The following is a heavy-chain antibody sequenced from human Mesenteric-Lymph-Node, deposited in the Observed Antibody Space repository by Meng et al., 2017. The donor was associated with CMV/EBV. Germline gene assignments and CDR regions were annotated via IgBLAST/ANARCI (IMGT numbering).Heavy chain of an antibody. CDR1: GYTFTSYG. CDR2: ISSYSGTT. J-gene: IGHJ4*02. Sequence: ASVKVSCKASGYTFTSYGISWVRQAPGQGLEWMGWISSYSGTTKYAQKLQGRVTMTTDTSTSTAYMELRSLRSDDTAMYYCARDRVQGVVIAAIRQSPFDFWGQGTLVTVSS. CDR3: ARDRVQGVVIAAIRQSPFDF. D-gene: IGHD2-15*01. V-gene: IGHV1-18*01.